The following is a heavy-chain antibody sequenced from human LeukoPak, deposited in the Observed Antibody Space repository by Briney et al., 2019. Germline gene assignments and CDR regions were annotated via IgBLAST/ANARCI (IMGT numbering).Heavy chain of an antibody. D-gene: IGHD4-23*01. CDR3: AKHKSLGTTVVSYMDV. V-gene: IGHV3-30*18. J-gene: IGHJ6*03. CDR2: ISYDGSNK. CDR1: GFTFSSYS. Sequence: GGSLRLSCAASGFTFSSYSMNWVRQAPGKGLEWVAVISYDGSNKYYADSVKGRFTISRDNSKNTLYLQMNSLRAEDTAVYYCAKHKSLGTTVVSYMDVWGKGTTVTISS.